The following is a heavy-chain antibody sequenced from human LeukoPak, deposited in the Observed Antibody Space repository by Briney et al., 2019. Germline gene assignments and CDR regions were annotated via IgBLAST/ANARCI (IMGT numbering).Heavy chain of an antibody. CDR3: ARETQDYGAAFDI. J-gene: IGHJ3*02. CDR2: IYYSGST. V-gene: IGHV4-59*01. Sequence: PSETLSLTCTVSGGSISNYYWSWIRQPPGKGLEWIGYIYYSGSTNYNPSLKSRVTISVDTSKNQFSLKLSSVTAADTAVYYCARETQDYGAAFDIWGQGTMVTVSS. CDR1: GGSISNYY. D-gene: IGHD4-17*01.